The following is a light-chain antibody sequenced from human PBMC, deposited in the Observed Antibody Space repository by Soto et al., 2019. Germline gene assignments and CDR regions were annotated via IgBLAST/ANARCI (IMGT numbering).Light chain of an antibody. J-gene: IGLJ3*02. V-gene: IGLV4-60*03. Sequence: QSVLTQSSSASASLGSSVKLTCTLSSGHSSYIIAWHQHQPGKAPRFLMKVEGSGSYNKGSGVPDRFSGSRSGADRYLTISNLQSEDEADYYCETWDSNFWVFGGGTQLTVL. CDR1: SGHSSYI. CDR3: ETWDSNFWV. CDR2: VEGSGSY.